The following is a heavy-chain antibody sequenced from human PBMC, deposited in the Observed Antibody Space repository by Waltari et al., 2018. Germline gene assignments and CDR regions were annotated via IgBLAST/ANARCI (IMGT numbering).Heavy chain of an antibody. Sequence: EVQLVQSGGGLVQPGGSLRLCCADSEFIFGNYEMHCIRQAPGKGLEWVSYISSRGTTIYYADSVKCRFTISRDNAKKSLYLQMKGLRAEDTAVYYCARERNTFIPFDYWGQGALVTVSS. CDR3: ARERNTFIPFDY. CDR1: EFIFGNYE. D-gene: IGHD2-21*01. CDR2: ISSRGTTI. J-gene: IGHJ4*02. V-gene: IGHV3-48*03.